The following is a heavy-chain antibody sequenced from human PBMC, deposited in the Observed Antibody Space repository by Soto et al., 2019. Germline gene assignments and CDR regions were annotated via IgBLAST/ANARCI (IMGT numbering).Heavy chain of an antibody. J-gene: IGHJ4*01. Sequence: QALLEQSGPEVKKPGDSVRISCWLYDSVFVTSVITWLRQAPGQGLEWMGWISATGCGSLSAMKFTDRLVISTDPMFNMAYLHLWDVTSADSAVYFCARGGGRHLRPLETWGHGTPVTVYS. V-gene: IGHV1-18*01. CDR1: DSVFVTSV. CDR2: ISATGCGS. D-gene: IGHD3-16*01. CDR3: ARGGGRHLRPLET.